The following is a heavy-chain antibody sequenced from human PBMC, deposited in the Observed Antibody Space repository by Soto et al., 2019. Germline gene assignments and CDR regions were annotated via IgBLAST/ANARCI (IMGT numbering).Heavy chain of an antibody. CDR1: GFTFSSYN. D-gene: IGHD4-4*01. CDR2: ISGSGSTI. J-gene: IGHJ4*02. CDR3: ARSKYIDY. Sequence: GGSLRLSCIVSGFTFSSYNMNWVRQAPGKGLEWVTYISGSGSTIYYADSVKGRFTISRDNVKNSLYLQMNSLRDEDTAVYYCARSKYIDYWGQGTLVTVSS. V-gene: IGHV3-48*02.